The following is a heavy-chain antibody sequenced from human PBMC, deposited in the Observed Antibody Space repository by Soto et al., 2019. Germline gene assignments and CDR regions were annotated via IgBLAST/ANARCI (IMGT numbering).Heavy chain of an antibody. CDR1: GYSISSSNW. V-gene: IGHV4-28*01. Sequence: QVQLQESGPGLVKPSDTLSLTCAVSGYSISSSNWWGWIRQPPGKGLEWIGYIYYSGTTYYNPSLKSLGSISVNTSTHQCSLQLTSVTAVDTAVYYWARLEIQGPIASWVQGTLVTVSP. CDR2: IYYSGTT. D-gene: IGHD3-3*01. J-gene: IGHJ4*02. CDR3: ARLEIQGPIAS.